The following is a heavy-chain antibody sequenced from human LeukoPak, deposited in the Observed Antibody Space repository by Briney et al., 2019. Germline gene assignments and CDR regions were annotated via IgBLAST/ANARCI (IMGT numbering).Heavy chain of an antibody. CDR2: ISTYNGNT. V-gene: IGHV1-18*01. CDR1: GYTFTSYG. Sequence: GASAKVSCKATGYTFTSYGISWVRQAPGKGLECRGWISTYNGNTNYAQKLQGRVTMTTDTSTSTAYMELRSLRSDDTAVYYCATFRAAAGTRYYYYGMDVWGQGTTVTVSS. CDR3: ATFRAAAGTRYYYYGMDV. J-gene: IGHJ6*02. D-gene: IGHD6-13*01.